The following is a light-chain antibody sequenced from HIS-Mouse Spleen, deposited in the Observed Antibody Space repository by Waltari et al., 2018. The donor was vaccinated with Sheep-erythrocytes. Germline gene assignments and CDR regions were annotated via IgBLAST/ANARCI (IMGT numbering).Light chain of an antibody. CDR3: GTWDSSLSAGRV. V-gene: IGLV1-51*01. CDR2: DNN. CDR1: SSNIGNNY. J-gene: IGLJ3*02. Sequence: QSVLTQPPSVSAAPGQKVTISCSGSSSNIGNNYVSWYQQLPGTAPKLLIYDNNTRPSGIPDRFAGSKSGTSATLGITGLQTGDEADDYCGTWDSSLSAGRVFGGGTKLTVL.